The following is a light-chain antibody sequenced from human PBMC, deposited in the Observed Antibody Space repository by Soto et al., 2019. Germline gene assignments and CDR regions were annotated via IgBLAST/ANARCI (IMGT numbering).Light chain of an antibody. CDR2: GAS. J-gene: IGKJ1*01. CDR1: QSLNSN. Sequence: ESVMTQSPATLSVSPGERAALSCRASQSLNSNLAWYHQKAGQAPRLLIYGASTRATGIPARFSGSESGTEFTLTINSLQSEDFGVYYCQQYNDWPRTFGQGTKVDI. CDR3: QQYNDWPRT. V-gene: IGKV3-15*01.